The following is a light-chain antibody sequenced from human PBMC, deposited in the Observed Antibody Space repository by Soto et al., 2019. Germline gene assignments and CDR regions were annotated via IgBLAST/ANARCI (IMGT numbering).Light chain of an antibody. J-gene: IGKJ2*01. CDR2: DAS. CDR1: QTISDD. V-gene: IGKV3D-15*01. Sequence: DIVMTQSPGTLSVSPGERATLSYRASQTISDDLAWYQHKPGQTPKLLIFDASKRATGIPARFSGSGSGTEFTLTISSLQSDDSAVYYCHHYNNFPPYTFGQGTKLEIK. CDR3: HHYNNFPPYT.